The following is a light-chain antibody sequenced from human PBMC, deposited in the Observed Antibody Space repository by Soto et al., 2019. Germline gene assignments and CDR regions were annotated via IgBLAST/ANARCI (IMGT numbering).Light chain of an antibody. CDR1: QSISNY. J-gene: IGKJ4*01. V-gene: IGKV1-39*01. Sequence: DLEMTQSPSSLSASIGDRVTITCRASQSISNYLNWYQHKPGKVPKLLIYAASSLQSGVPTRFSGSGSRTDFTLTINSLQPEDFATYYCQQSSGTPLTFGGGAKIEIK. CDR2: AAS. CDR3: QQSSGTPLT.